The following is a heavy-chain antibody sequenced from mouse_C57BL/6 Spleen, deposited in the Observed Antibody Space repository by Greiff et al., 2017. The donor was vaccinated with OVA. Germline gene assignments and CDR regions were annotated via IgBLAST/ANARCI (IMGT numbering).Heavy chain of an antibody. Sequence: LVESGAELVKPGASVKLSCKASGYTFTSYWMHWVKQRPGQGLEWIGMIHPNSGSTNYNEKFKSKATLTVDKSSSTAYMQLSSLTSEDSAVYYCARSPVYQGFAYWGQGTLVTVSA. V-gene: IGHV1-64*01. J-gene: IGHJ3*01. CDR1: GYTFTSYW. CDR3: ARSPVYQGFAY. CDR2: IHPNSGST.